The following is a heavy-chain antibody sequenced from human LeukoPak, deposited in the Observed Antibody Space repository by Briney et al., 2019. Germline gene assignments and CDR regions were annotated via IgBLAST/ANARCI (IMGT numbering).Heavy chain of an antibody. CDR2: IYTSGST. J-gene: IGHJ6*03. Sequence: SETLSLTCTVSGGSISSYYWSWIRQPPGKGLEWIGYIYTSGSTNYNPSLKNRVTISVDTSKNQFSLKLSSVTAADTAVYYCARSSMVWFGELLRPTTPRIYMDVWGKGTTVTVSS. D-gene: IGHD3-10*01. CDR1: GGSISSYY. CDR3: ARSSMVWFGELLRPTTPRIYMDV. V-gene: IGHV4-4*09.